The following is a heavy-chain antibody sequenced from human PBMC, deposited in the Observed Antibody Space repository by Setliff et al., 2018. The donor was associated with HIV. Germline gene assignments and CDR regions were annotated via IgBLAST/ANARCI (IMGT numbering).Heavy chain of an antibody. CDR3: ARDIRTVVGMGFDP. D-gene: IGHD1-26*01. J-gene: IGHJ5*02. CDR2: IYYSGST. CDR1: GGSISSHY. V-gene: IGHV4-59*11. Sequence: SETLSLTCTVSGGSISSHYWSWIRQPPGKGLEWIGYIYYSGSTNYNPSLKSRVTIAVDTSKNQFSLKLSSLTAADTAVYYCARDIRTVVGMGFDPWGQGTLVTVSS.